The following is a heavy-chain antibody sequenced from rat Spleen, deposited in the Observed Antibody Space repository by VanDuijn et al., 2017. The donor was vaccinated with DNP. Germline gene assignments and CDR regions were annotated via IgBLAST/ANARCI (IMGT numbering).Heavy chain of an antibody. Sequence: EVQLVDSGGGLVQPGRSLKLSCAASGFTFSDFYMAWVRQAPKKGLEWVATISTSGSKIYYPDSVKGRFTISRDNAESTLYLHMDSLGSEDTATYYCATLGSIVTTDYWGQGVMVTVSS. J-gene: IGHJ2*01. V-gene: IGHV5-25*01. D-gene: IGHD1-10*01. CDR2: ISTSGSKI. CDR1: GFTFSDFY. CDR3: ATLGSIVTTDY.